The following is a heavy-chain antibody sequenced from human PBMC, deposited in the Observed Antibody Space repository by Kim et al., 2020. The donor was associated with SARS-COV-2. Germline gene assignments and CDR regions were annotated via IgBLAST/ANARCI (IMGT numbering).Heavy chain of an antibody. CDR1: GFTFSTYG. V-gene: IGHV3-30*18. CDR2: ISYDGSNK. CDR3: ANKASIKAVGNKAADNRNYYGMDV. D-gene: IGHD6-13*01. Sequence: GGSLILSCAASGFTFSTYGMHWVRQAPGKGLEWVAVISYDGSNKYYADSVKGRFTISRDNSKNTLYLQMNSLRAEDTAVYYCANKASIKAVGNKAADNRNYYGMDVWGQGTTVTVSS. J-gene: IGHJ6*02.